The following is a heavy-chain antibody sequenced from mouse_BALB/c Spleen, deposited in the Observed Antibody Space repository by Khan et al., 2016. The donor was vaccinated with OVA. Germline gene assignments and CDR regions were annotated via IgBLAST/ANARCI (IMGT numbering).Heavy chain of an antibody. CDR2: ISYSGNT. J-gene: IGHJ2*01. D-gene: IGHD1-1*01. Sequence: EVQLQESGPGLVKPSQSLFLTCTVTGYSITSDYAWNWIRQFPGNKLEWMGYISYSGNTKYNPSLKSRISITRDTSKNQFFLQLNSVTTEDTATYYCARIYGGDFDYWGQGTTLTVSS. V-gene: IGHV3-2*02. CDR3: ARIYGGDFDY. CDR1: GYSITSDYA.